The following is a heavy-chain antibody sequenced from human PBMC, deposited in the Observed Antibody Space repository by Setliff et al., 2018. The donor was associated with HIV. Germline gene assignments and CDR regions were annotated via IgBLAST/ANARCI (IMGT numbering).Heavy chain of an antibody. V-gene: IGHV1-18*01. D-gene: IGHD3-10*01. CDR2: ISPYSRIT. CDR3: ARGRNYNSGMDV. Sequence: WASVKVSCKASGYSFTSYGIGWVRQAPGQGLEWIGWISPYSRITNYAPKFRDRVTMTTETSTNTAYLEVRSLGSDDTAVYYCARGRNYNSGMDVWGQGTTVTVSS. J-gene: IGHJ6*02. CDR1: GYSFTSYG.